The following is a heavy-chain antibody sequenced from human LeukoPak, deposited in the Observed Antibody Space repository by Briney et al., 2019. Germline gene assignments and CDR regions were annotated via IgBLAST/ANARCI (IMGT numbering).Heavy chain of an antibody. Sequence: ASVKVSCKASGYTFTNHTINWVRQAPGQGLQYMGWIDTSTVNPTYAQAFTGRIVFSLDTTVSTAYLQIRSLKAEDTAVYFCARRSMVQHMDVWGKGTTVIVSS. CDR3: ARRSMVQHMDV. CDR1: GYTFTNHT. CDR2: IDTSTVNP. J-gene: IGHJ6*03. D-gene: IGHD3-10*01. V-gene: IGHV7-4-1*02.